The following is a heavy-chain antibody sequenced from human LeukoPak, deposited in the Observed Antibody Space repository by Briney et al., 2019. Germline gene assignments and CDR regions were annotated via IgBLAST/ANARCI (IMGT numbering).Heavy chain of an antibody. V-gene: IGHV3-21*01. D-gene: IGHD3-10*02. CDR1: GFTLSSYT. CDR3: AELGITMIGGV. J-gene: IGHJ6*04. Sequence: PGGSLRLSCEVSGFTLSSYTINWVRQAPGKGLEWVSSISSSSGYIYYADSVKGRFTISRDNAKNSLYLQMNSLRAEDTAVYYCAELGITMIGGVWGKGTTVTISS. CDR2: ISSSSGYI.